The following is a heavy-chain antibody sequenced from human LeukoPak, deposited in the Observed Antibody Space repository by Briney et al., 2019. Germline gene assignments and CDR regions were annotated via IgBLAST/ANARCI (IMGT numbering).Heavy chain of an antibody. CDR1: GGSISSYY. V-gene: IGHV4-59*08. D-gene: IGHD6-13*01. J-gene: IGHJ4*02. Sequence: SETLSLTCTVSGGSISSYYWGWVRQPPGKGLEWIGYIYYSGSTKYNPSLRSRVTISADTSKNQFSLKLSSVTAADTAVYYCARHLRGEQQLSGFDYWGQGTPVTVSS. CDR2: IYYSGST. CDR3: ARHLRGEQQLSGFDY.